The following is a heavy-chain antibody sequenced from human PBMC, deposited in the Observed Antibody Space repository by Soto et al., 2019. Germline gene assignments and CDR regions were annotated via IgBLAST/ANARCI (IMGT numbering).Heavy chain of an antibody. CDR2: IYYSGST. CDR1: GVSISSYY. J-gene: IGHJ4*02. Sequence: ETLALACPVSGVSISSYYWSWIRQPPGKGLEWIGYIYYSGSTNYNPSLKSRVTISVDTSKNQFSLKLSSVTAADTAVYYCARDYGAFYFDYWGQGTLVTVSS. CDR3: ARDYGAFYFDY. V-gene: IGHV4-59*01. D-gene: IGHD4-17*01.